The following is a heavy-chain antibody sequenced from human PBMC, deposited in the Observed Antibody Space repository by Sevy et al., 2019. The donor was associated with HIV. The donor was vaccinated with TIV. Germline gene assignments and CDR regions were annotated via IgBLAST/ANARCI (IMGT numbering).Heavy chain of an antibody. D-gene: IGHD1-26*01. CDR3: ARVSGSARKPYYYYYMDV. CDR2: IYSGGST. V-gene: IGHV3-66*02. J-gene: IGHJ6*03. Sequence: GGSLRLSCAASGFTVSSNYMSWVRQAPGKGLEWVSVIYSGGSTYYADSVKGRFTISRDNSKNTLYLQMNSLRAEDTAVYYCARVSGSARKPYYYYYMDVWGKGTTVTVSS. CDR1: GFTVSSNY.